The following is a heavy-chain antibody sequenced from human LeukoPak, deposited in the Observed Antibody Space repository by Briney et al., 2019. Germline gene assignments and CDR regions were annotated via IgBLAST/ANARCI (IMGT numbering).Heavy chain of an antibody. D-gene: IGHD6-13*01. V-gene: IGHV3-20*04. J-gene: IGHJ3*02. Sequence: GGSLRLSCAASGFTFDDYGMSWVRQAPGKGLEWVSGINWNGGSTGYADSVKGRFTISRDNAKNSIYLQMNGLRAEDTAVYYCAREQLAGGAPAFHIWGQGTMVTVSS. CDR1: GFTFDDYG. CDR3: AREQLAGGAPAFHI. CDR2: INWNGGST.